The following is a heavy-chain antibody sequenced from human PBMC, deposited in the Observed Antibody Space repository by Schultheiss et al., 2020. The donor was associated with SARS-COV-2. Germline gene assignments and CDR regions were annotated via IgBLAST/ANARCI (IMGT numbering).Heavy chain of an antibody. CDR3: ANLPVPAAISYFDY. CDR1: GFTVSSNY. D-gene: IGHD2-2*02. J-gene: IGHJ4*02. CDR2: IYSGGST. Sequence: GGSLRLSCAASGFTVSSNYMSWVRQAPGKGLEWVSVIYSGGSTYYADSVKGRFTISRDNSKNTLYLQMNSLRAEDTAVYYCANLPVPAAISYFDYWGQGTLVTVSS. V-gene: IGHV3-53*01.